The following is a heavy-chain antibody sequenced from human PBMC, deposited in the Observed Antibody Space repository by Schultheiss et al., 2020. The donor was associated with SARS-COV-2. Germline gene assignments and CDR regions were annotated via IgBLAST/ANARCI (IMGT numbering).Heavy chain of an antibody. CDR2: IYYSGST. CDR1: GGSISSGSYY. Sequence: SETLSLTCTVSGGSISSGSYYWGWIRQPPGKGLEWIGSIYYSGSTYYNPSLKSRVTISVDTSKNKFSLKLSSVTAADTAVYYCARERGQRGAFDIWGQGTMVTVSS. CDR3: ARERGQRGAFDI. D-gene: IGHD5-24*01. J-gene: IGHJ3*02. V-gene: IGHV4-39*07.